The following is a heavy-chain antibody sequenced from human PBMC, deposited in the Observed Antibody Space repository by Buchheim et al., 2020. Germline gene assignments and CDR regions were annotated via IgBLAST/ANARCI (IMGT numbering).Heavy chain of an antibody. CDR3: ARGNSWGYYDSSGFNWFDP. Sequence: EVQLVESGGGLVQPGGSLRLSCAASGFTFSSYWMHWVRQAPGKGLVWVSRINSDGSSTSYADSVKGRFTISRDNAKNTLYLQMNSLTAEDTAVYYCARGNSWGYYDSSGFNWFDPWGQGTL. V-gene: IGHV3-74*01. CDR1: GFTFSSYW. J-gene: IGHJ5*01. CDR2: INSDGSST. D-gene: IGHD3-22*01.